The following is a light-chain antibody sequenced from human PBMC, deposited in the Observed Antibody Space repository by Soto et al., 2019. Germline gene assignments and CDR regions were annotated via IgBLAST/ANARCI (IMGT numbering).Light chain of an antibody. Sequence: VLTQSPAILSLSPGERATLSCRASQSVNNYLAWYQQKPGQAPRLLIYDSSNRATGIPARFSASGSGTDFTLTISILEPEDFAVYYCQQRRVWPLTFGGGTKVEIK. CDR2: DSS. CDR1: QSVNNY. J-gene: IGKJ4*01. V-gene: IGKV3-11*01. CDR3: QQRRVWPLT.